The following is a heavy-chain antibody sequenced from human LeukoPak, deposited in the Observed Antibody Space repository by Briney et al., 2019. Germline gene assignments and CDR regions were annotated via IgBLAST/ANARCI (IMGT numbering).Heavy chain of an antibody. CDR2: ISSSGSTI. CDR3: ARAVTAPIHGPYYFDY. J-gene: IGHJ4*02. Sequence: PGGSLRLSCAASRFTFSSYSMNWVRQAPGKGLEWVSYISSSGSTIYYADSVKGRFTISRDNAKNSLYLQMNSLRAEDTAVYYCARAVTAPIHGPYYFDYWGQGTLVTVSS. D-gene: IGHD2-21*02. V-gene: IGHV3-48*04. CDR1: RFTFSSYS.